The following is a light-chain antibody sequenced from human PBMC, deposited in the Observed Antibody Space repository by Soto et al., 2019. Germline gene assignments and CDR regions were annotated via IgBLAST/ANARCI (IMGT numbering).Light chain of an antibody. CDR3: QTWGTGIHV. Sequence: QLVLTQSPSASASLGASVKLTCTLSSGHSSYAIAWHQQQPEKGPRYLMNLNSDGSHTKGDGIPDRFSGSSSGAERYLTISSLQSEDEADYYCQTWGTGIHVFGTGTQLTVL. CDR1: SGHSSYA. CDR2: LNSDGSH. V-gene: IGLV4-69*01. J-gene: IGLJ1*01.